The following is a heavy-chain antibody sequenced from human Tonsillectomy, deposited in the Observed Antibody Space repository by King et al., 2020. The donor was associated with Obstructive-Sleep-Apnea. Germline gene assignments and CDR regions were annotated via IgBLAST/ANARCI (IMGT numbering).Heavy chain of an antibody. D-gene: IGHD6-13*01. V-gene: IGHV3-23*04. CDR2: ISGSGGST. J-gene: IGHJ4*02. CDR3: AKDSSSRNPNFYFDY. Sequence: VQLVESGGGLVQPGGSLRLSCAASGFTFSSYAMSWVRQAPGKGLEWVSAISGSGGSTYYAHSFKGRFTISRANSTNTLYLQMNSLRAEDTAVYYCAKDSSSRNPNFYFDYWGQGTLVTVSS. CDR1: GFTFSSYA.